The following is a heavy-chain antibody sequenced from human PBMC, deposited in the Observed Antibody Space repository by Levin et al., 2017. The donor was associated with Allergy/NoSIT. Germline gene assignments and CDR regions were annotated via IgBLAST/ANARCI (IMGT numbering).Heavy chain of an antibody. J-gene: IGHJ4*02. CDR2: TSDEGRGP. D-gene: IGHD3-3*01. V-gene: IGHV3-30*18. Sequence: RPGGSLRLSCAASGFTFSYYGIHWVRQAPGKGLEWVAHVTSDEGRGPYYADSVKGRFTVSRDDSKDTAYLQMSSLGTEDTAMYYCAKDFRSFWSLEDWGQGTLVTVSS. CDR3: AKDFRSFWSLED. CDR1: GFTFSYYG.